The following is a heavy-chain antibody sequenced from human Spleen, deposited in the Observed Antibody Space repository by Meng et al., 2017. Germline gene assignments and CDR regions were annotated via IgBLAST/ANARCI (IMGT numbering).Heavy chain of an antibody. CDR1: GYTFTSYA. V-gene: IGHV7-4-1*02. CDR3: ARDVVANTGNWFDP. J-gene: IGHJ5*02. CDR2: INTNTGNP. Sequence: ASVKVSCKASGYTFTSYAMNWVRQAPGQGLEWMGWINTNTGNPTYAQGFTGRFVLSLDTSVSTAYLQISSLKDEDTAVYYCARDVVANTGNWFDPWGQGTLVTVSS. D-gene: IGHD2-21*01.